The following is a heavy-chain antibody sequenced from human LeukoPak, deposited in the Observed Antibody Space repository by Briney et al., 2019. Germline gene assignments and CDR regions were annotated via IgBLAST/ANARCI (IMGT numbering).Heavy chain of an antibody. V-gene: IGHV4-4*07. Sequence: SETLSLTCTVSGGSISGYDWSWIRQPAGKGLEWIGRIYTNGKTDYNPSLKSQVTMSVDTSKNQFSLRLMSVTAADTAMYFCARRFSANAFDIWGQGTVVTVSS. J-gene: IGHJ3*02. CDR3: ARRFSANAFDI. CDR1: GGSISGYD. D-gene: IGHD5-12*01. CDR2: IYTNGKT.